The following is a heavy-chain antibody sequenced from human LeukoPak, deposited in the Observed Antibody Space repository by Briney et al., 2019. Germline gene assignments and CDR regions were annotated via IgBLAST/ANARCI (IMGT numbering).Heavy chain of an antibody. Sequence: ASVKVSCKASGGTFNNYAINWVRQAPGQGLEWMGWINPNSGSTNYAQKFQGRVTMTRDTSISTAYMELSRLRSDDTAVYYCARDRAYCGGDCYSAPSDYWGQGTLVTVSS. J-gene: IGHJ4*02. CDR1: GGTFNNYA. D-gene: IGHD2-21*02. CDR2: INPNSGST. CDR3: ARDRAYCGGDCYSAPSDY. V-gene: IGHV1-2*02.